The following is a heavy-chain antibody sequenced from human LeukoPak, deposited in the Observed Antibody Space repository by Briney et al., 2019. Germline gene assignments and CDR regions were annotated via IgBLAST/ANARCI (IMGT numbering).Heavy chain of an antibody. CDR1: GGSFSGYY. Sequence: SETLSLTCAVYGGSFSGYYWSWIRQPPGKGLEWIGEINHSGSTNYNPSLKSRVTISVDTSKNQFSPKLSSVTAADTAVYYCARGDCSSTSCYWSFDPWGKGTLVTVSS. J-gene: IGHJ5*02. D-gene: IGHD2-2*01. CDR2: INHSGST. CDR3: ARGDCSSTSCYWSFDP. V-gene: IGHV4-34*01.